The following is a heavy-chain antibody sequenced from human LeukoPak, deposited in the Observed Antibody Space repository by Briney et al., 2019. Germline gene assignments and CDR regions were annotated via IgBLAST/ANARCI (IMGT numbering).Heavy chain of an antibody. V-gene: IGHV1-2*02. Sequence: ASVKVSCKASGYTFTGYYMHWVRQAPGQGLEWMGWINPNSGGTNYAQKFQGRVTMTRDTSISTAYMELSSLRSEDTAVYYCARVSVATGDSTDYWGQGTLVTVSS. D-gene: IGHD5-12*01. J-gene: IGHJ4*02. CDR2: INPNSGGT. CDR3: ARVSVATGDSTDY. CDR1: GYTFTGYY.